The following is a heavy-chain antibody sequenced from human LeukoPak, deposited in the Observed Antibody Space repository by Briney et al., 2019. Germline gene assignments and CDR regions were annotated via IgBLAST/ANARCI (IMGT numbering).Heavy chain of an antibody. J-gene: IGHJ4*02. Sequence: GGSLRLSCAASGFTFSSYAMHWVRQAPGTGLEWVAVISYDGSNNYYADSVKGRFTISRDNYKNRLYLQMNSLRAEDTAVYYCAIDIYSGLLAGYFDYRGQGTLVTVSS. D-gene: IGHD5-12*01. CDR2: ISYDGSNN. CDR1: GFTFSSYA. CDR3: AIDIYSGLLAGYFDY. V-gene: IGHV3-30-3*01.